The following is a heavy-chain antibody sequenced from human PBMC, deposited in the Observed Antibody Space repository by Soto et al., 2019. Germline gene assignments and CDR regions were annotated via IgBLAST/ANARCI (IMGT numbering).Heavy chain of an antibody. Sequence: QVQLVQSGAEVKKPGASVKVSCKASGYTFTSYAMHWVRQAPGQRLEWMGWINAGNGNTKYSQKFQGRVTITRDTPASTAYMELGRLRSEDTAVYYCAGGYSCSWYGLQGMDVWGQGTTVTVSS. CDR3: AGGYSCSWYGLQGMDV. V-gene: IGHV1-3*01. CDR2: INAGNGNT. J-gene: IGHJ6*02. D-gene: IGHD6-13*01. CDR1: GYTFTSYA.